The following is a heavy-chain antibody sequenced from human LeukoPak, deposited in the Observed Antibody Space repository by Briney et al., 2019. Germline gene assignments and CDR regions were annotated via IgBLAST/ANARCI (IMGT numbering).Heavy chain of an antibody. V-gene: IGHV3-23*01. CDR1: GCTFSSYA. Sequence: GGSLRLSCAASGCTFSSYAMRWVRQAPGKGLELVSVISGSGGSRYYADSVKGRFTSTRDNAKNTLYLQMNSLSAEDTAVYYCAAHCSGGRCFDYWGQGTLVTVSS. J-gene: IGHJ4*02. CDR3: AAHCSGGRCFDY. D-gene: IGHD2-15*01. CDR2: ISGSGGSR.